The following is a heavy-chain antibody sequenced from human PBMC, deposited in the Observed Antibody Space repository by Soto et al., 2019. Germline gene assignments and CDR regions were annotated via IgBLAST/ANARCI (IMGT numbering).Heavy chain of an antibody. V-gene: IGHV1-46*01. CDR1: GYTFTSYY. Sequence: QVQLVQSGAEVKKPGASVKVSCKASGYTFTSYYMHWVRQAPGQGLEWMGIINPSGGSTSYAQKCQGRVTMTRDTSTSTGYVGRSGLRSEDTAVYYGAGGGGGGYVDYWGQGTLVTVSS. CDR2: INPSGGST. CDR3: AGGGGGGYVDY. D-gene: IGHD3-16*01. J-gene: IGHJ4*02.